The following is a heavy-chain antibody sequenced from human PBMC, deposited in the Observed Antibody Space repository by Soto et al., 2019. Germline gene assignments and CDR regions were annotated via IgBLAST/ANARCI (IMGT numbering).Heavy chain of an antibody. J-gene: IGHJ3*02. CDR1: GDSVSSNSAA. D-gene: IGHD6-19*01. V-gene: IGHV6-1*01. CDR3: ARAPLFCCGWTGDDAFYI. CDR2: TYYRSKWYN. Sequence: PSQTLSLTCAISGDSVSSNSAAWNWTRQSPSRGLEWLGRTYYRSKWYNDYAVSVKSRITINPDTSKNQFSLQLNSVTPEDTAVYYCARAPLFCCGWTGDDAFYICAQGTMVTVS.